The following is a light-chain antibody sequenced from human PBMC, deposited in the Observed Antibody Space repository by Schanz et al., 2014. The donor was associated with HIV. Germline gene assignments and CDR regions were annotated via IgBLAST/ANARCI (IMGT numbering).Light chain of an antibody. V-gene: IGKV3-20*01. J-gene: IGKJ1*01. Sequence: EIVLTQSPGTLSLSPGETATLSCRASQSVSSSYFAWYQQKAGQAPRILIYGASSSATGIPDMFSGIGSGTVFTLAISRLEPEDFALYYCQQYGSSRWTFGQGTKVEIK. CDR1: QSVSSSY. CDR3: QQYGSSRWT. CDR2: GAS.